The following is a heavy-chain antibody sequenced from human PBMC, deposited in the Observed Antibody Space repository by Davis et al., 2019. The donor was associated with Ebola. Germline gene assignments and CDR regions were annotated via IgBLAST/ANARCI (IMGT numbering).Heavy chain of an antibody. CDR1: GFTFSDYY. J-gene: IGHJ4*02. D-gene: IGHD5-18*01. V-gene: IGHV3-11*06. CDR2: ISSSSSYT. Sequence: GESLKISCAASGFTFSDYYMSWIRQAPGKGLEWVSYISSSSSYTNYADSVKGRFTISRDNAKNSLYLQMNSLRAEDTAVYYCARVGEIVDTAMVIPYYFDYWGQGTLVTVSS. CDR3: ARVGEIVDTAMVIPYYFDY.